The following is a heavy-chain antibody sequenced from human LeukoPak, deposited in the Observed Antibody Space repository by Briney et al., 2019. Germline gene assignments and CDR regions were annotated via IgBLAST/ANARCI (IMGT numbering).Heavy chain of an antibody. CDR3: ARSNNYYESSGYYAKTGRDFDY. CDR1: GYTFTSYY. CDR2: INPWGGST. D-gene: IGHD3-22*01. V-gene: IGHV1-46*01. Sequence: GASVKVSCKASGYTFTSYYMHWVRQAPGQGLEWMGIINPWGGSTSYAQKFQGRVTMTRATSTSTVYMELSSLRSEDTAVYYCARSNNYYESSGYYAKTGRDFDYWGQGTLVTVSS. J-gene: IGHJ4*02.